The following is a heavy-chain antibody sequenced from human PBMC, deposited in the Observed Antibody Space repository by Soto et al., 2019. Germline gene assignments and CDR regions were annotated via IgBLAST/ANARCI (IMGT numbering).Heavy chain of an antibody. J-gene: IGHJ3*02. CDR2: IRSKAYGGTT. D-gene: IGHD2-15*01. Sequence: GGSLRLSCTASGFTFGDYAMSWFRQAPGKGLEWVGFIRSKAYGGTTEYAASVKGRFTISRDDSKSIAYLQMNSLKTEDTAVYYCTRDGPLVVVVAATSDDAFDIWGQGTMVTVSS. CDR1: GFTFGDYA. CDR3: TRDGPLVVVVAATSDDAFDI. V-gene: IGHV3-49*03.